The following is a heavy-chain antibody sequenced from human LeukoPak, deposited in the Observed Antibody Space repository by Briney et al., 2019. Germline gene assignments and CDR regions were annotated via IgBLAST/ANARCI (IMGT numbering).Heavy chain of an antibody. V-gene: IGHV4-34*01. J-gene: IGHJ4*02. CDR1: GWSFSGYY. CDR2: INHSGST. CDR3: ARGRDPY. Sequence: SETLSLTCAVYGWSFSGYYWTWIRQPPRRGLEWIGEINHSGSTNYNPSPKNRVTISVDTSKSQFSLKLNSVTAADTAMYYCARGRDPYWGQGTLVTVSS. D-gene: IGHD5-24*01.